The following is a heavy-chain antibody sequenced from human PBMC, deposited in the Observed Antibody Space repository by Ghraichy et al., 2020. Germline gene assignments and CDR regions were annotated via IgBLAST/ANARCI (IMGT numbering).Heavy chain of an antibody. CDR3: ARRPSPAAGTGSYWYFDL. CDR2: TSYSGTT. J-gene: IGHJ2*01. V-gene: IGHV4-39*01. Sequence: SETLSLTCTVSGGSMSSGNYYWGWIRQPPGKGLEWIGRTSYSGTTYYNASLKSRVTISVDMSMNQFSLRLRSVTAADTAVYYCARRPSPAAGTGSYWYFDLWGRGTLVTVSS. D-gene: IGHD6-13*01. CDR1: GGSMSSGNYY.